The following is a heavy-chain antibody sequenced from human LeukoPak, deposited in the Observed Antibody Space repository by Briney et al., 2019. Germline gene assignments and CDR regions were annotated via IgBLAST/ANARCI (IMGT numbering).Heavy chain of an antibody. CDR2: INPSGGST. J-gene: IGHJ4*02. V-gene: IGHV1-46*01. Sequence: ASVKVSCKASGYTFTSYYMHWVRQPPGQGLEWMGIINPSGGSTSYAQKFQGRVTMTWDTSTSTVYMELSSLRSEDTAVYYCARVKGLRPDQTYYYDSSGYYYFDYWGQGTLVTVSS. CDR3: ARVKGLRPDQTYYYDSSGYYYFDY. CDR1: GYTFTSYY. D-gene: IGHD3-22*01.